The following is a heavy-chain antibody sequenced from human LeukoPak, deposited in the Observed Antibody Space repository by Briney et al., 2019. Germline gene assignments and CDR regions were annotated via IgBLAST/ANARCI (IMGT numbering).Heavy chain of an antibody. CDR2: IYYSMRT. CDR1: GGSISSSSYY. Sequence: SGTLSLTCTVSGGSISSSSYYCGWIRQPPGKGLEWIGCIYYSMRTYYNPSLESRVTISAHTFNNQYSLTLLSVTPAVKDVYYCARLWRAAIDYGGQGTLVTVSS. V-gene: IGHV4-39*01. D-gene: IGHD1-1*01. CDR3: ARLWRAAIDY. J-gene: IGHJ4*02.